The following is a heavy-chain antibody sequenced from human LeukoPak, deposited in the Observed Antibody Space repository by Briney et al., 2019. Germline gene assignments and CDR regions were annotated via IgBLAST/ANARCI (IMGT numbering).Heavy chain of an antibody. CDR3: TRNGRSLDY. D-gene: IGHD2-15*01. CDR1: GFTFSGFW. V-gene: IGHV3-7*01. CDR2: IKVDGSEK. Sequence: GGSLRLSCAASGFTFSGFWMSWVRQAPGKGLEWVANIKVDGSEKNYVDSVRGRFTISRDNAKNSLYLQMNSLRAEDTAVYYCTRNGRSLDYWGQGALVTVSS. J-gene: IGHJ4*02.